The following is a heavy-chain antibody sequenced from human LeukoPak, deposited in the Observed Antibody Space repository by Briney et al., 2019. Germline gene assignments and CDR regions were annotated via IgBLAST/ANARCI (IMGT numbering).Heavy chain of an antibody. V-gene: IGHV4-59*08. CDR3: ASSVRVKRGAFDI. CDR1: GGSISSYY. D-gene: IGHD2-21*01. J-gene: IGHJ3*02. CDR2: IYYNGST. Sequence: PSETLSLTCTVSGGSISSYYWSWIRQPPGKGLEWVGYIYYNGSTNYNPSLKSRVTISVDTSKNQFSLKLSSVTAADTAVYYCASSVRVKRGAFDIWGQGTMVTVSS.